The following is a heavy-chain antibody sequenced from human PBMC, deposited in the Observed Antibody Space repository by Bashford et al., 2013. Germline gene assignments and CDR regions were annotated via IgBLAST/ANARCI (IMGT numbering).Heavy chain of an antibody. V-gene: IGHV3-7*01. CDR2: INKDGSVK. J-gene: IGHJ3*01. CDR3: VLAGRGHSVDF. D-gene: IGHD2-2*01. Sequence: VRQAPGKGLERVADINKDGSVKRHVDSVKGRFTISRDNAKNSLYLQMNSLRAEDTAVYQCVLAGRGHSVDFWGQGTMVTVSS.